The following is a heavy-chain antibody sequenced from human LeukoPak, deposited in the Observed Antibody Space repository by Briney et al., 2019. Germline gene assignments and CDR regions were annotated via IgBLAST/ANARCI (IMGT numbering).Heavy chain of an antibody. CDR3: ARSKVVAEAGKSWFDP. CDR2: ISQDGSQK. J-gene: IGHJ5*01. D-gene: IGHD6-13*01. Sequence: GGSLRLSCAASGFTVSSNYMNWVRQAPGKGLEWVATISQDGSQKYLADFVKGRFTISRDNARNSLYLQMSSLRGDDTAVYYCARSKVVAEAGKSWFDPWGQGTRVTVTS. V-gene: IGHV3-7*01. CDR1: GFTVSSNY.